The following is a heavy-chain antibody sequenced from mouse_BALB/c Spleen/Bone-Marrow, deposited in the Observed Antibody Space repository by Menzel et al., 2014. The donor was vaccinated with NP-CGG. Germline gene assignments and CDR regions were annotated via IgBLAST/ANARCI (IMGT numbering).Heavy chain of an antibody. CDR1: GYTFTSYW. CDR2: IIPSNGRS. Sequence: VKLMESGAELVKPGTSVKLSCKTSGYTFTSYWMHWVKQRPGQGLEWIGEIIPSNGRSNYNEKFKNKATLTVDKSSSTAYMQLSSLTSEDSAVYFRARTYGDSPYFYAMDYWGQGTSVTVSS. D-gene: IGHD2-13*01. J-gene: IGHJ4*01. CDR3: ARTYGDSPYFYAMDY. V-gene: IGHV1S81*02.